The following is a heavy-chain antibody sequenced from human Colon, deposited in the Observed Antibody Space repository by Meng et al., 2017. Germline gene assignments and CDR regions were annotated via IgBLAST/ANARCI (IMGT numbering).Heavy chain of an antibody. CDR2: IHSSAGT. J-gene: IGHJ4*02. D-gene: IGHD3-3*01. V-gene: IGHV3-66*02. Sequence: EVKLLEAGGGLVQPGGSLRRSCAVSGFSVSSDFMIWVRQAPGKGLEWVSMIHSSAGTFFADSVKGRFTVSTDNSKNTLYLQMNSLRIEDTAVYHCANRFVWGLGTLVTVSS. CDR3: ANRFV. CDR1: GFSVSSDF.